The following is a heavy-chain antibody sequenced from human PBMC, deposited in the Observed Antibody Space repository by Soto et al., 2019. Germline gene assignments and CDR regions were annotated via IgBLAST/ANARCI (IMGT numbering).Heavy chain of an antibody. CDR2: TYYRSKWYN. J-gene: IGHJ2*01. Sequence: QVQLQQSGPGLVKPSQTISLMCDISGDSVSSVTATWSWIRQSPSRGLEWLGRTYYRSKWYNDYAVSVKSRIVITPDTSTNQLTLQLNSVTPEDTAVYFCARDGSGFHWYFDVWGRGTLVTVSS. CDR1: GDSVSSVTAT. CDR3: ARDGSGFHWYFDV. V-gene: IGHV6-1*01. D-gene: IGHD6-19*01.